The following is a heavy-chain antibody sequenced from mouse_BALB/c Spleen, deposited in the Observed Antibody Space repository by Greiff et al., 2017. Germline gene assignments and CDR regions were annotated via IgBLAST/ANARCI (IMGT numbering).Heavy chain of an antibody. CDR1: GFTFSSFG. Sequence: DVQLVESGGGLVQPGGSRKLSCAASGFTFSSFGMHWVRQAPEKGLEWVAYISSGSSTIYYADTVKGRFTISRDNPKNTLFLQMTSLRSEDTAMYYCARGDGYDVYWYFDVWGAGTTVTVSS. J-gene: IGHJ1*01. CDR2: ISSGSSTI. D-gene: IGHD2-2*01. V-gene: IGHV5-17*02. CDR3: ARGDGYDVYWYFDV.